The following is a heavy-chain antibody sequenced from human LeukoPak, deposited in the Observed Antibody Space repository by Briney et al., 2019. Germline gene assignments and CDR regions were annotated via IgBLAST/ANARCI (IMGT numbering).Heavy chain of an antibody. CDR2: ISDSGGRT. V-gene: IGHV3-23*01. CDR1: GITLSNYG. J-gene: IGHJ4*02. Sequence: PGGSLGLSCAVSGITLSNYGMSWVRQAPGKGLEWGAGISDSGGRTNYADSVKGRFTISRDNPKNTLYLQMNSLRAEDTAVYFCAKRGVVIRVILVGFHKEAYYFDSWGQGALVTVSS. D-gene: IGHD3-22*01. CDR3: AKRGVVIRVILVGFHKEAYYFDS.